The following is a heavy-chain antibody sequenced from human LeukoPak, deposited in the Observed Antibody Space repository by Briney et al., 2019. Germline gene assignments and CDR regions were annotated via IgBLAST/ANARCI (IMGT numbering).Heavy chain of an antibody. Sequence: ASVKVSCKASGYTFTGYYMHWVRQAPGQGLEWMGWMNPNSGNTGYAQKFQGRVTITRNTSISTAYMELSSLRSEDTAVYYCASGRFGDRGGYYFDYWGQGTLVTVSS. CDR2: MNPNSGNT. D-gene: IGHD3-10*01. J-gene: IGHJ4*02. V-gene: IGHV1-8*03. CDR1: GYTFTGYY. CDR3: ASGRFGDRGGYYFDY.